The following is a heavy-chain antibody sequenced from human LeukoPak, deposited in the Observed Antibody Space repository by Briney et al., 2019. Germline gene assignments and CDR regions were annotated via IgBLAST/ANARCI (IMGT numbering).Heavy chain of an antibody. CDR3: ARESVSSYGYLEYFDY. V-gene: IGHV1-46*01. Sequence: GASVKVSCKASGYTFTSYSMHWVRQAPGQGLEWMGIINPSGGSTSYAQKFQGRVTMTRDTSTSTVYMEVSSLRSEDTAVYYCARESVSSYGYLEYFDYWGQGTLVTVSS. J-gene: IGHJ4*02. D-gene: IGHD5-18*01. CDR2: INPSGGST. CDR1: GYTFTSYS.